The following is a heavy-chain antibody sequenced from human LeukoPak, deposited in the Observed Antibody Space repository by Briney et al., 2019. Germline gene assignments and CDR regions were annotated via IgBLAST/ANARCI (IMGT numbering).Heavy chain of an antibody. CDR2: ISYDGSNK. V-gene: IGHV3-30*18. CDR3: AKDYSSSYDY. D-gene: IGHD6-13*01. Sequence: GGSLRLSCAASGFTFSSYGMPWVRQAPGKGLEWVAVISYDGSNKYYADSVKGRFTISRDNSKNTLYLQMNSLRAEDTAVYYCAKDYSSSYDYWGQGTLVTASS. CDR1: GFTFSSYG. J-gene: IGHJ4*02.